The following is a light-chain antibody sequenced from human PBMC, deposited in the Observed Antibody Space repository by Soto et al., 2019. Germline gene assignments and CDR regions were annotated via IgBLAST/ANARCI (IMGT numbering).Light chain of an antibody. CDR1: QSVGRN. J-gene: IGKJ2*01. CDR3: QQYNKWPYT. V-gene: IGKV3-15*01. CDR2: GAS. Sequence: DIVMTQSPATLSVSPGETAALSCRAGQSVGRNFAWYQQKPGQAPRLLIYGASTRATDIPARFRGSVSGTEFTLNISSLQSEDFAIYYCQQYNKWPYTFGQGTKLEIK.